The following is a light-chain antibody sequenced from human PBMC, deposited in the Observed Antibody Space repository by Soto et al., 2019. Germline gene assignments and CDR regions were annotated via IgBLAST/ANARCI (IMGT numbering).Light chain of an antibody. CDR3: QQYHRWPPLT. CDR1: RSIDND. J-gene: IGKJ4*01. Sequence: EIVMTQSPATLSVSPGERATLSCRASRSIDNDLAWYQQKPGQAPRLLIYGASTRATGIPVRFSGSGSGTLFTLTINSLQSEDLAVYYCQQYHRWPPLTFGGGTKVEIK. CDR2: GAS. V-gene: IGKV3-15*01.